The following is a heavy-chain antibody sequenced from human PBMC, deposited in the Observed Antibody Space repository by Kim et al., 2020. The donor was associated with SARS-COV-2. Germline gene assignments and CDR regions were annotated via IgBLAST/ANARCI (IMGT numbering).Heavy chain of an antibody. Sequence: GGSLRLSCAASGFTFSNAWMSWVRQAPGKGLEWVGRIKSKTDGGTTDYAAPVKGRFTISRDDSKNTLYLQMNSLKTEDTAVYYCTYRGDTAMALDAFDIWGQGTMVTVSS. CDR3: TYRGDTAMALDAFDI. CDR2: IKSKTDGGTT. CDR1: GFTFSNAW. V-gene: IGHV3-15*01. J-gene: IGHJ3*02. D-gene: IGHD5-18*01.